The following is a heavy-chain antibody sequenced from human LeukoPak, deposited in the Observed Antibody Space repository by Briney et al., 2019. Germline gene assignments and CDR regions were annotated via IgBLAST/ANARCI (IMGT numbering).Heavy chain of an antibody. Sequence: SETLSLTCTVSGGSISSYYWSWIRQPAGKGLEWIGRIYTSGSTNYNPFLKSRVTMSVDTSKNQFSLKLSSVTAADTAVYYCARDLPYYYGSGSTQDYYYMDVWGKGTTVTVSS. V-gene: IGHV4-4*07. CDR1: GGSISSYY. CDR2: IYTSGST. D-gene: IGHD3-10*01. CDR3: ARDLPYYYGSGSTQDYYYMDV. J-gene: IGHJ6*03.